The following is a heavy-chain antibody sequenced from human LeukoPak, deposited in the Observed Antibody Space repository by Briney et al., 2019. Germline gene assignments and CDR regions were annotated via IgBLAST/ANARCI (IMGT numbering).Heavy chain of an antibody. CDR3: ARRRGLSAAMDY. CDR1: GGSLSNSDYF. Sequence: SETLSLTCTVSGGSLSNSDYFWDWRRQPPGRGLEWIATIYYSGSTYYDPSLKSRVTISVDTSKNQFSLKLKSVTAADTGVYYCARRRGLSAAMDYWGQGTLFTVSS. J-gene: IGHJ4*02. D-gene: IGHD2-2*01. CDR2: IYYSGST. V-gene: IGHV4-39*01.